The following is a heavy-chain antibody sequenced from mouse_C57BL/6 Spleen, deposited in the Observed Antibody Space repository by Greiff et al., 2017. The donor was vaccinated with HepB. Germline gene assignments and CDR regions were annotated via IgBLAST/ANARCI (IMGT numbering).Heavy chain of an antibody. Sequence: VQLQQPGAELVRPGSSVKLSCKASGYTFTSYWMDWVKQRPGQGLEWIGNIYPSDSETHYNQKFKDKATLTVDKSSSTAYMQLSSLTSEDSAVYYCARERGGYYFDYWGQGTTLTVSS. V-gene: IGHV1-61*01. CDR1: GYTFTSYW. J-gene: IGHJ2*01. D-gene: IGHD1-1*02. CDR2: IYPSDSET. CDR3: ARERGGYYFDY.